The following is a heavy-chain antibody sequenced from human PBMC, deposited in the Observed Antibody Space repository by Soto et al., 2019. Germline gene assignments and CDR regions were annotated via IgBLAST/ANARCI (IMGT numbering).Heavy chain of an antibody. Sequence: GGSLTLSCAASGFTFSSYSMNWVRQAPGKGLEWVSSISSSSSYIYYADSVKGRFTISRDNAKNSLYLQMNSLRAEDTAVYYCSKAYDFSSIYSWGLQAPVPVSS. V-gene: IGHV3-21*01. CDR2: ISSSSSYI. CDR3: SKAYDFSSIYS. D-gene: IGHD3-3*01. J-gene: IGHJ4*02. CDR1: GFTFSSYS.